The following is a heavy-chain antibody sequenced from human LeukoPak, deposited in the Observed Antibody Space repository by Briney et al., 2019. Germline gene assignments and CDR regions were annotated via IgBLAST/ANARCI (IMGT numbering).Heavy chain of an antibody. V-gene: IGHV3-23*01. CDR1: GFTFSSYA. D-gene: IGHD3-3*01. CDR2: ISGSGGST. J-gene: IGHJ4*02. Sequence: PGGSLRLSCAASGFTFSSYAMSWVRQAPGKGLEWVSAISGSGGSTYYADSVKGRFTISRDKSKNTLYLQMNSLRAEDTAVYYCAKVRFWSGYYEGYFDYWGQGTLVTVSS. CDR3: AKVRFWSGYYEGYFDY.